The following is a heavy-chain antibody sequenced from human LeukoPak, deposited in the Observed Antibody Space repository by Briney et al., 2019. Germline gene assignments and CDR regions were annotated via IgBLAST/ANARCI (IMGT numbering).Heavy chain of an antibody. J-gene: IGHJ3*02. D-gene: IGHD2-2*01. CDR1: GFTFSSYS. CDR3: AREGHCSSTSCYDDAFDI. V-gene: IGHV3-48*02. Sequence: GGSLRLSCAASGFTFSSYSMNWVRQAPGKGLEWVSYISSRSSTIYYADSVKGRLTISRDNAKNSLYLQMNSLRDEDTAVYYCAREGHCSSTSCYDDAFDIWGQGTMVTVSS. CDR2: ISSRSSTI.